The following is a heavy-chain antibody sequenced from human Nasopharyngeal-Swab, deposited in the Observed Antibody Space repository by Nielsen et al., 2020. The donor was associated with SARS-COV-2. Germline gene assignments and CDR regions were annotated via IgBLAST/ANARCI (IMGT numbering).Heavy chain of an antibody. V-gene: IGHV5-10-1*01. CDR2: IDPSDSYT. Sequence: GASLNICCKGSGSSFTSYWSSWVCQMPGKCLEWLWRIDPSDSYTSYSPSFQGHVTISADKSISTAYLQWSSLKASDTAMYYCARSAAYCGGDCYSRGYYYYYYMDVWGKGTTVTVSS. D-gene: IGHD2-21*02. CDR1: GSSFTSYW. CDR3: ARSAAYCGGDCYSRGYYYYYYMDV. J-gene: IGHJ6*03.